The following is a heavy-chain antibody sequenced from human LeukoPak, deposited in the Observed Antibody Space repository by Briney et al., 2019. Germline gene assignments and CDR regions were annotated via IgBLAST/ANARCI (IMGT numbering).Heavy chain of an antibody. CDR1: GFTFSSYS. D-gene: IGHD3-9*01. Sequence: GGSLRLSCAASGFTFSSYSMNWVRQAPGKGLEWVSFISSSSSYIYYADSVKGRFTISRDNAKNSLYLQMNSLRAEDTAVYYCARDGRDDILTGYYKPKFFFDYWAREPWSPSPQ. CDR2: ISSSSSYI. CDR3: ARDGRDDILTGYYKPKFFFDY. V-gene: IGHV3-21*01. J-gene: IGHJ4*02.